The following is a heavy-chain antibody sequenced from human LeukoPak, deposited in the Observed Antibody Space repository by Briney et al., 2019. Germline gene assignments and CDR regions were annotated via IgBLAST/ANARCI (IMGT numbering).Heavy chain of an antibody. Sequence: PSETLSLTCTVSGGSISSSSYYWGWIRQPPGKGLEWIGSIYYSGSTYYNPSLKSRVTISVDTSKNQFSLKLSSVTAADTAVYYCARGAWELPRAWFDPWGQGTLVTVSS. CDR2: IYYSGST. J-gene: IGHJ5*02. CDR3: ARGAWELPRAWFDP. D-gene: IGHD1-26*01. CDR1: GGSISSSSYY. V-gene: IGHV4-39*01.